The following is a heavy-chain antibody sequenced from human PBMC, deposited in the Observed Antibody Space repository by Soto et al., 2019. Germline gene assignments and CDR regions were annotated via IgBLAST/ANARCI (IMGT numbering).Heavy chain of an antibody. V-gene: IGHV4-34*01. D-gene: IGHD6-13*01. CDR1: GVSFSGYY. J-gene: IGHJ5*02. CDR2: INHSGST. Sequence: PSETLSLTCAVYGVSFSGYYWIWIRQPPGKGLEWIGEINHSGSTNYNPSLKSRVTISVDTSKNQFSLKLSSVTAADTAVYYCASGAAAGRAPFWFDPWGQGTLVTVSS. CDR3: ASGAAAGRAPFWFDP.